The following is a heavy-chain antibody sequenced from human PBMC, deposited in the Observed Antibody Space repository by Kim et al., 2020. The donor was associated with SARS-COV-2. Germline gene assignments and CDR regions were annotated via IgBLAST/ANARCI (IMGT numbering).Heavy chain of an antibody. CDR3: ARGTLLWFGELFPADP. D-gene: IGHD3-10*01. CDR2: IGTAGDT. CDR1: GFTFSSYD. V-gene: IGHV3-13*01. J-gene: IGHJ5*02. Sequence: GGSLRLSCAASGFTFSSYDMHWVRQATGKGLEWVSAIGTAGDTYYPGSVKGRFTISRENAKNSLYLQMNSLRAGDTAVYYCARGTLLWFGELFPADPWGQGTLVTVSS.